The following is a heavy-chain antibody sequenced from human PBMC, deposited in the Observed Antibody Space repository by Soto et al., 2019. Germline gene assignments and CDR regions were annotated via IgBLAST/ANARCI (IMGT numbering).Heavy chain of an antibody. CDR2: INPSGGST. V-gene: IGHV1-46*03. Sequence: ASLKVSCKSSGYPFTSYCMHWVRQAPGQGLEWMGIINPSGGSTSYAQKFQGRVTMTRDTSTSTVYMELSSLRSEDTAVYYCARAKLTFGGVILIGSAFDIWGQGTMVTVSS. D-gene: IGHD3-16*01. J-gene: IGHJ3*02. CDR3: ARAKLTFGGVILIGSAFDI. CDR1: GYPFTSYC.